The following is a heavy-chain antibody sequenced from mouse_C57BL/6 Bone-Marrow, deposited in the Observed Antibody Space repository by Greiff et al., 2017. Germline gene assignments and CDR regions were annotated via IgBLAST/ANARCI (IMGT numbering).Heavy chain of an antibody. J-gene: IGHJ2*01. CDR3: AGGKILDYRSY. CDR1: GYAFTNYL. V-gene: IGHV1-54*01. D-gene: IGHD2-4*01. CDR2: INPGSGGT. Sequence: VQLQQSGAELVRPGTSVKVSCKASGYAFTNYLIEWVKQRPGRGLEWIGVINPGSGGTKYNEKFKGKATLTADKSSSTAYMQLSSLTSEDSAVYFCAGGKILDYRSYWGQGTTLTVSS.